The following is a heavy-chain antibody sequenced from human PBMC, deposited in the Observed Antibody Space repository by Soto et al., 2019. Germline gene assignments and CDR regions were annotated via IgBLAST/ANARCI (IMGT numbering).Heavy chain of an antibody. CDR1: GGSVNTYY. D-gene: IGHD3-10*01. J-gene: IGHJ5*02. CDR3: ARESAGSGKNNWFDP. CDR2: IYYSGNT. Sequence: SETLSLTCTVSGGSVNTYYWSWIRQPPGKGLEWIGYIYYSGNTNYNPSLKSRVTISVDRSKNQFSLKLSSVTAADTAVYYCARESAGSGKNNWFDPWGQGTLVTVS. V-gene: IGHV4-59*02.